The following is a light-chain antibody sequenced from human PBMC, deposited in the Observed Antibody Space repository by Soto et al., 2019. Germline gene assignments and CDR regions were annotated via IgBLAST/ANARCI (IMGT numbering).Light chain of an antibody. CDR3: CSVAGSYTYV. CDR1: SSDVGGYNY. V-gene: IGLV2-11*01. J-gene: IGLJ1*01. Sequence: QSVLTQPRSVSGSPGQSVTISCTGTSSDVGGYNYVSWYQQHPGKAPKLMIFDVIKRPSGVPDRFSGSKSGNTASLTISGLQAEDEADYHCCSVAGSYTYVFGTGTKLTVL. CDR2: DVI.